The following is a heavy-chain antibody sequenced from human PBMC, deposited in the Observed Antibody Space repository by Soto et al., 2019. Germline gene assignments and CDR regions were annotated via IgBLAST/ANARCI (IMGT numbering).Heavy chain of an antibody. CDR1: GFTFSDSA. D-gene: IGHD5-18*01. J-gene: IGHJ4*02. CDR2: IRSKVNTYAT. Sequence: EVQLVESGGGLVQPGGSLTLSCAASGFTFSDSAMHWVRQASGKGLEWVGRIRSKVNTYATAYAASVKGRFTISRDDSMNTAYLQMNSLKTEDTAVYYCTRRRDWTAMAPLDYWGQGTLVTVSS. V-gene: IGHV3-73*02. CDR3: TRRRDWTAMAPLDY.